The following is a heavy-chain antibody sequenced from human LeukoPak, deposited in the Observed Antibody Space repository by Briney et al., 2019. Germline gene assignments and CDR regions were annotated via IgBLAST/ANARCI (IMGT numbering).Heavy chain of an antibody. D-gene: IGHD3-10*01. CDR1: GGSISSGGYY. CDR2: IYYSGSI. CDR3: ARDSYFGEPSFDY. Sequence: PSQTLSLTCTVPGGSISSGGYYWSWIRQHPGKGLEWIGHIYYSGSIYYNPSLKSRVTISKDTSKNQFSLKVSSVTAADTAVYYCARDSYFGEPSFDYWGQGTLVTVSS. V-gene: IGHV4-31*03. J-gene: IGHJ4*02.